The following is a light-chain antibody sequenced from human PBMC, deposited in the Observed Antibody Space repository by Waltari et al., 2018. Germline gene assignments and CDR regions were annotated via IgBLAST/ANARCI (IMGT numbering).Light chain of an antibody. V-gene: IGLV3-19*01. CDR2: GNN. J-gene: IGLJ3*02. CDR1: SLRRYY. CDR3: HSRDTTTNRV. Sequence: SSGLTQDPTVSVALGQTVRITCQGDSLRRYYASWYRQRPGQAPILLIYGNNNRPSGIPDRFSGSTSGNMASLTITGAQAEDEADYYCHSRDTTTNRVFGRGTKLTVV.